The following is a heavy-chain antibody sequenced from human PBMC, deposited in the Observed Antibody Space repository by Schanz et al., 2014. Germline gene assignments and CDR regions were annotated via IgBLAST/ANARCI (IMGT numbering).Heavy chain of an antibody. CDR1: GFTFSGYS. Sequence: VQLLESGGGLVEPGGSLRLSCAASGFTFSGYSMNWVRQAPGKGLEWIGFIYYRGNTYYNPSLKSRVSISLDPSKTQFFLNLNSLTAADTAVYYCARVPEPGWFDPWGQGTLVTVSS. CDR2: IYYRGNT. D-gene: IGHD1-26*01. V-gene: IGHV4-31*02. CDR3: ARVPEPGWFDP. J-gene: IGHJ5*02.